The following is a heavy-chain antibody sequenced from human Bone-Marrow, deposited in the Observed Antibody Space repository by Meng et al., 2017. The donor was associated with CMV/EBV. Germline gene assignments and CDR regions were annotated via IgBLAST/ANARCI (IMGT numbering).Heavy chain of an antibody. Sequence: GESLKISCAASGLTFSSYSMNWVRQAPGKRLEWVSSISTTGSYTYYADSAKGRFTISRDNANNLLYLQMNSLRVEDTAVYYCARGVVVAAILGYWGQGTLVTVSS. V-gene: IGHV3-21*04. CDR2: ISTTGSYT. CDR1: GLTFSSYS. D-gene: IGHD2-15*01. J-gene: IGHJ4*02. CDR3: ARGVVVAAILGY.